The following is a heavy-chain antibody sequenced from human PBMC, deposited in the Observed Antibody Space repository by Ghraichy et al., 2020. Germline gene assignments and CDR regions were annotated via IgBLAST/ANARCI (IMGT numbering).Heavy chain of an antibody. D-gene: IGHD6-19*01. CDR2: IYYGGTT. CDR1: GGSISSSSFH. V-gene: IGHV4-39*01. CDR3: ARHGRNIRGWYGGYFDY. J-gene: IGHJ4*02. Sequence: SETLSLTCSVSGGSISSSSFHWAWIRQSPGKGLEWIGSIYYGGTTYDNPSLKIRVTMSVDTSSNYFSLKLSSVTASDTAVYYCARHGRNIRGWYGGYFDYWGQGTRVTVSS.